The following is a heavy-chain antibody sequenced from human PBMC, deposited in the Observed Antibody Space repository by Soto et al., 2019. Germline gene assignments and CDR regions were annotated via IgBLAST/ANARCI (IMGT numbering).Heavy chain of an antibody. CDR1: GFTFSSYA. CDR3: ARGRDRDTVTTFDY. V-gene: IGHV3-23*01. CDR2: IHGSGGSA. Sequence: EVQLLESGGGLLQRGGSLRLSCAASGFTFSSYAMNWVRQAPGKGLEWVSVIHGSGGSAYYADSVKGRFTISRDNSKKTVFLQMNSLRVEDTAIYFCARGRDRDTVTTFDYWGQGALVTVSP. D-gene: IGHD4-17*01. J-gene: IGHJ4*02.